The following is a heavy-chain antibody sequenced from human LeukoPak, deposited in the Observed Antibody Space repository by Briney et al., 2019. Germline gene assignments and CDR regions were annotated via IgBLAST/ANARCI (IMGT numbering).Heavy chain of an antibody. CDR2: IYYSGST. V-gene: IGHV4-59*01. J-gene: IGHJ3*02. CDR1: GGSISSYY. CDR3: ARGYCSSTSCYTIDAFDI. Sequence: SETLSFTCTVSGGSISSYYWSWIRQPPGKGLEWMGYIYYSGSTNYNPSLKSRVTISVDTSKNQFSLKLSSVTAADTAVYYCARGYCSSTSCYTIDAFDIWGQGTMVTVSS. D-gene: IGHD2-2*02.